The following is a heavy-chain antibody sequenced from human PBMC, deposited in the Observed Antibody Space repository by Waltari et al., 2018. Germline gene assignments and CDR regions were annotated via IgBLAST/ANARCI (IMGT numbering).Heavy chain of an antibody. CDR3: AREPSPDSSGYFYYYMDV. D-gene: IGHD3-22*01. Sequence: EVQLVESGGGLVQPGGSLRLSCAASGFTFSRYWMQWVRQAPGKGLVCVSRINSDGSGTIYADSVKGRFTISRDNAKNTLYLQLNSLRVENTAVYYCAREPSPDSSGYFYYYMDVWGKGTTVTVSS. V-gene: IGHV3-74*01. CDR2: INSDGSGT. J-gene: IGHJ6*03. CDR1: GFTFSRYW.